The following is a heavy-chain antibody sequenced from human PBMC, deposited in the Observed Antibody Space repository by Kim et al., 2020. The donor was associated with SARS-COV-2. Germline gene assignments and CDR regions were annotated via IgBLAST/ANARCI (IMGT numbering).Heavy chain of an antibody. CDR1: GFALSSYE. Sequence: GGSLRLSCAASGFALSSYEMNWVRQAPGKGLDWVSSISYSGDTINYADSVKGRFTISRDNAKDSLYLQMKSLRAEDTAFYYCVRGRFLEGSMDVWGQGTTVAVSS. D-gene: IGHD3-3*01. CDR2: ISYSGDTI. CDR3: VRGRFLEGSMDV. J-gene: IGHJ6*02. V-gene: IGHV3-48*03.